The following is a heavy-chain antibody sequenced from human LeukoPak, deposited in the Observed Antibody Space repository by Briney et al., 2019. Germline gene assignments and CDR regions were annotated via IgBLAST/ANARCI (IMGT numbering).Heavy chain of an antibody. J-gene: IGHJ3*02. CDR2: ISGNGVST. CDR1: GFTFSSYT. CDR3: VKDTSSSWYPPTDSFDI. D-gene: IGHD6-13*01. V-gene: IGHV3-43*02. Sequence: GGSLRLSCAASGFTFSSYTMGWVRQAPGKGLEWVSLISGNGVSTYYADSVKGRFTISRDNSKHSLFLQMNSLRTEDTALYYCVKDTSSSWYPPTDSFDIWGRGTMVTVSS.